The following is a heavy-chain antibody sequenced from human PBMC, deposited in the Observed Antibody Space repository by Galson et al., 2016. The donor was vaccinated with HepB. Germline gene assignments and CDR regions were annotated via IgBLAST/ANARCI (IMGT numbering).Heavy chain of an antibody. D-gene: IGHD7-27*01. CDR1: GFIFSAYA. Sequence: SLRLSCAASGFIFSAYAMSWVRQAPGKGLEWVSAISGGGDRTDYADSVKGRFTISRDNSKRMVYLQMRSLRAEDTAIYYCVTSGDHVSATTVYWGQGTLVTVSS. V-gene: IGHV3-23*01. CDR2: ISGGGDRT. CDR3: VTSGDHVSATTVY. J-gene: IGHJ4*02.